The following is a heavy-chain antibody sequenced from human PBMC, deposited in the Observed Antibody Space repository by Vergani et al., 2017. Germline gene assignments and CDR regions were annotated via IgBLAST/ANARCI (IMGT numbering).Heavy chain of an antibody. CDR2: ISGSGGST. D-gene: IGHD5-12*01. J-gene: IGHJ4*02. CDR1: GFTFSSYA. V-gene: IGHV3-23*01. CDR3: TKDSMVATGFIYYFDS. Sequence: EVQLLESGGGLVQPGGSLRLSCAASGFTFSSYAMSWVRQAPGKGLEWVSAISGSGGSTYYADSVKGRFTISRDNSKNTLYLQMNSLRAEDTAVYYCTKDSMVATGFIYYFDSWGQGTLVTVSS.